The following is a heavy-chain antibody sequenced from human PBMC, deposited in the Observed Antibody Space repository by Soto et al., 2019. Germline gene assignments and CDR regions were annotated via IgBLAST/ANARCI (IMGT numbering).Heavy chain of an antibody. CDR3: TREGDDVLRFLEWLSDGGRYFDY. CDR2: VHYSGST. J-gene: IGHJ4*02. Sequence: PSETLSLTCTVSGGSISSYYWSWIRQSPGKGLEWIGYVHYSGSTNYNPSLKSRVTMSVDTSRNQFSLRLSSVTTADTAVYYCTREGDDVLRFLEWLSDGGRYFDYWGQGTLVTVS. D-gene: IGHD3-3*01. CDR1: GGSISSYY. V-gene: IGHV4-59*12.